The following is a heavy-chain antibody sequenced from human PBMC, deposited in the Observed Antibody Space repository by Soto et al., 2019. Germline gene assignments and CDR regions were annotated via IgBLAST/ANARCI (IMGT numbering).Heavy chain of an antibody. D-gene: IGHD1-1*01. V-gene: IGHV2-5*02. Sequence: QITLKESGPALVNPTQTLTLTCTFSGFSLATTGVGVGWIRQPPGKALQCLALIYWDDDKRYNPSLRSRLTITKDISTNQVVLSMTNMDPVDTATYYCAHRRGGHNWYDGDFDYWGQGTLITVSS. CDR1: GFSLATTGVG. J-gene: IGHJ4*02. CDR2: IYWDDDK. CDR3: AHRRGGHNWYDGDFDY.